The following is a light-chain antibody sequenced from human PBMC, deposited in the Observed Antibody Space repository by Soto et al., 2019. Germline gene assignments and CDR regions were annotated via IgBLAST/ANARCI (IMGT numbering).Light chain of an antibody. Sequence: NVLTQSPGTLSLSPGERATLSCRASQSVSGNYFAWYQQRPGQAPRLLIYLASTRANGIPDRFSGSGSGTDFILSISRLEPEDSAVYYFHQYGYAPQTFGQGTKLEI. CDR2: LAS. V-gene: IGKV3-20*01. J-gene: IGKJ2*01. CDR1: QSVSGNY. CDR3: HQYGYAPQT.